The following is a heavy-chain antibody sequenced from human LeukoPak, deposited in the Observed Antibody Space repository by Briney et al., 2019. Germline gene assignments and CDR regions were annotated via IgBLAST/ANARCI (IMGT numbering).Heavy chain of an antibody. Sequence: GGSLRLSCAASRFTFTNFAMHWVRQAPGKGLEWVTVISDDGNNKYFADSVKGRFTISRDNSKNTLYLQMNSLRAEDTAVYYCAKGGPHYGSGSYYAFDYWGQGTLVTVSS. CDR3: AKGGPHYGSGSYYAFDY. CDR1: RFTFTNFA. D-gene: IGHD3-10*01. J-gene: IGHJ4*02. CDR2: ISDDGNNK. V-gene: IGHV3-30*18.